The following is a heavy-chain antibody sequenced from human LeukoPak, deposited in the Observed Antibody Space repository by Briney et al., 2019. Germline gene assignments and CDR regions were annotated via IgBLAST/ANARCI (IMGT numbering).Heavy chain of an antibody. Sequence: PSETLSLTCTVSGGAISSRRYYWGWIRQPPGKGLEWIGNIYYSGSTYYNPSLKSRVTISLDTSKNQFSLKLSSVTAADTAVYYCARRDIAARLNWFDPWGQGTLVAVSS. CDR2: IYYSGST. J-gene: IGHJ5*02. V-gene: IGHV4-39*01. D-gene: IGHD6-6*01. CDR3: ARRDIAARLNWFDP. CDR1: GGAISSRRYY.